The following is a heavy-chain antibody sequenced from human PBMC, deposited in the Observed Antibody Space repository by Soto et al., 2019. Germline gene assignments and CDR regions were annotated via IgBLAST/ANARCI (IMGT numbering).Heavy chain of an antibody. V-gene: IGHV4-30-4*01. J-gene: IGHJ5*01. CDR1: GDSISTVDYF. CDR2: IYKSATT. Sequence: SETLSLTCSVSGDSISTVDYFWAWIRQPPGQALEYIGYIYKSATTYYNPSFESRVAISLDTSKSQFSLNVTSVTAADTAVYFCARGRYCLTGRCFPNWFDSWGQGTLVTVSS. CDR3: ARGRYCLTGRCFPNWFDS. D-gene: IGHD2-15*01.